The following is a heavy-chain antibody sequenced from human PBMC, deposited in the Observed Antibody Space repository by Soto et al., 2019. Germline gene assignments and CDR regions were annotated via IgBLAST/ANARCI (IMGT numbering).Heavy chain of an antibody. V-gene: IGHV3-64*02. D-gene: IGHD3-10*01. Sequence: EVQLVESGEGLVQPGGSLRLSCAASGFTFSSYAMHWVRQAPGKGLEYVSAISSNGGSTYYADSVKGRFTISRDNSKNTMYLQVGSLRGEDMAVYYCASDLAADGSGTSYGRDVWGQGTTVTVSS. CDR1: GFTFSSYA. CDR3: ASDLAADGSGTSYGRDV. CDR2: ISSNGGST. J-gene: IGHJ6*02.